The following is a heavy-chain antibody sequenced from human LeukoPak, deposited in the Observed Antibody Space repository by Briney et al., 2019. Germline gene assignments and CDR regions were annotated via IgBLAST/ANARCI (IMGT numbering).Heavy chain of an antibody. CDR3: ARGGNRYCSGGSCYMFDY. Sequence: GGSLRLSRAASGFTFSSYDMHWVRQATGKGLEWVSAIGTAGDTYYPGSVKGRFTISRENAKNSLYLQMNSLRAGDTAVYYCARGGNRYCSGGSCYMFDYWGQGTLVTVSS. CDR2: IGTAGDT. D-gene: IGHD2-15*01. CDR1: GFTFSSYD. J-gene: IGHJ4*02. V-gene: IGHV3-13*01.